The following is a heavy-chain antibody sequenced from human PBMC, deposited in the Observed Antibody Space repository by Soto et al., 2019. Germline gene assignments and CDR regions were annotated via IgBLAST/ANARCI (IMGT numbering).Heavy chain of an antibody. J-gene: IGHJ4*02. CDR3: AARGKQWLATGTDY. D-gene: IGHD6-19*01. CDR2: IIPIFGTA. CDR1: GGTFSSYA. V-gene: IGHV1-69*06. Sequence: GASVKVSCKASGGTFSSYAISWVRQAPGQGLEWMGGIIPIFGTANYAQKFQGRVTITADKSTSTAYMELSSLRSEDTAVYYCAARGKQWLATGTDYWGQGTLVTVS.